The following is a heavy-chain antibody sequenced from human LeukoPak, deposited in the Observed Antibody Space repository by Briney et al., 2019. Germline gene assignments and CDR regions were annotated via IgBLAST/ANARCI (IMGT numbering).Heavy chain of an antibody. CDR2: IIPILGIA. J-gene: IGHJ4*02. V-gene: IGHV1-69*04. Sequence: EASVKVSCKASGGTFSSYAISWVRQAPGQGLEWMGRIIPILGIANYAQKFQGRVTITVDKSTSTAYMELSSLRSEDTAVYYCARAPGYGDLTYFDYWGQGTLVTVSS. CDR3: ARAPGYGDLTYFDY. D-gene: IGHD4-17*01. CDR1: GGTFSSYA.